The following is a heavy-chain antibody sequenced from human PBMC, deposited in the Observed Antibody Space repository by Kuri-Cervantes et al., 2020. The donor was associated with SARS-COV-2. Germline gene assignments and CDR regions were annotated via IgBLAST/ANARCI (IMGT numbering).Heavy chain of an antibody. CDR1: GLTFSSYW. CDR2: INSDGSST. D-gene: IGHD3-10*01. V-gene: IGHV3-74*01. Sequence: GESLKISCAASGLTFSSYWMHWVRQAPGKGLVWVSRINSDGSSTSYADSVKGRFTISRDNAKNTLYLQMNSLRAEDTAVYYCARSSGSGDYWGQGTLVTVSS. CDR3: ARSSGSGDY. J-gene: IGHJ4*02.